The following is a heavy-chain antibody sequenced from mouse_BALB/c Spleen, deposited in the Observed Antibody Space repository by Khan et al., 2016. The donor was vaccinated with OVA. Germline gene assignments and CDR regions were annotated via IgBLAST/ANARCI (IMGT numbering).Heavy chain of an antibody. CDR2: TNPTNGRT. J-gene: IGHJ2*01. Sequence: VQLQQSGAELVKAGASVKMSCKASGYTFTSYWMHWVKQRLGQGLEWFAETNPTNGRTYYNEKFKSKATLTVDTSSSTAYMLLSGQTYEDSAVYYCARIKKIVATYFDYWGQGTTLAVST. CDR3: ARIKKIVATYFDY. CDR1: GYTFTSYW. D-gene: IGHD1-1*01. V-gene: IGHV1S81*02.